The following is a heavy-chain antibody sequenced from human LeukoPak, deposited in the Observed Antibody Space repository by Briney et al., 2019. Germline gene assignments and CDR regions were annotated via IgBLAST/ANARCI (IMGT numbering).Heavy chain of an antibody. J-gene: IGHJ4*02. CDR1: GFTFSSYS. D-gene: IGHD3-3*01. CDR2: ISGSGGSA. Sequence: GGPLRLSCAASGFTFSSYSMTWVRLAPGKGLEWVSAISGSGGSAYYADSVKGRFTISRDNSMNTLYLQMNSLRAEDTAVYYCASDHRTYYDFWSGHSSYYFDYWGQGTLVTVSS. V-gene: IGHV3-23*01. CDR3: ASDHRTYYDFWSGHSSYYFDY.